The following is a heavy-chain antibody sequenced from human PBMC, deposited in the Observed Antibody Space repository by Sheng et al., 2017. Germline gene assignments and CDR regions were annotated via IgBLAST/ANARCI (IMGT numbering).Heavy chain of an antibody. J-gene: IGHJ5*02. D-gene: IGHD6-13*01. V-gene: IGHV4-39*07. CDR3: ARRPIAVAGANWFDP. Sequence: QLQLQESGPGLVKPSETLSLTCAVSGVSISGTSYYWGWMRQPPGKGLEWIGSVYYSGSTYYNPSLKSRVTISVDTSKNQFSLKLSSVTAADTAVYYCARRPIAVAGANWFDPWGQGNPGPPSPQ. CDR2: VYYSGST. CDR1: GVSISGTSYY.